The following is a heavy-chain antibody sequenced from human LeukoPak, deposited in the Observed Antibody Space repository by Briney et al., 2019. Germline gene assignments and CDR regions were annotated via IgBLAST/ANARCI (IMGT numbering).Heavy chain of an antibody. Sequence: KPSGTLSLTCAVSGASISSDNWWSWVRQPPGKGLECIGEIYHTGSSNYNPSLKSRVSMSVDKSKNHFSLELTSVTAADTAVYYCARGSFPTYFDPWGQGTPVTVSS. CDR2: IYHTGSS. CDR3: ARGSFPTYFDP. J-gene: IGHJ5*02. V-gene: IGHV4-4*02. CDR1: GASISSDNW. D-gene: IGHD2-21*01.